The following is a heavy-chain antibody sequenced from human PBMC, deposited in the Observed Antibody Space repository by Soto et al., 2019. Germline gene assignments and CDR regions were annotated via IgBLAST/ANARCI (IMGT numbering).Heavy chain of an antibody. CDR2: INPTAGTT. J-gene: IGHJ4*02. CDR3: ASCVPDGSYWDN. Sequence: QVQLVQSEAELRKPGTSVKVSCKTSGYPFTSYYMNWVRQAPGPGLEWIGVINPTAGTTTFATKSHTGPTMTRATSTSTVYMGLSSLRFDDTAVYYCASCVPDGSYWDNWGQGTLVAVSS. D-gene: IGHD1-26*01. CDR1: GYPFTSYY. V-gene: IGHV1-46*01.